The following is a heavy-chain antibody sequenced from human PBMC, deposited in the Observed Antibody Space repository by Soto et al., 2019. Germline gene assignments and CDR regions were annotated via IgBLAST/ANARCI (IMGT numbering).Heavy chain of an antibody. Sequence: QGQLVQPGADVQKPGASVKVSCQASRDTFSRSTISWVRQASGQGLEWMGGIIPVLATTNYAHKFQGRLTITADESTTTAYMELSSLRSEVTAVYYCARLRSTSAERKMYVWGQGTTLTVAS. CDR3: ARLRSTSAERKMYV. D-gene: IGHD6-6*01. CDR2: IIPVLATT. V-gene: IGHV1-69*01. J-gene: IGHJ6*02. CDR1: RDTFSRST.